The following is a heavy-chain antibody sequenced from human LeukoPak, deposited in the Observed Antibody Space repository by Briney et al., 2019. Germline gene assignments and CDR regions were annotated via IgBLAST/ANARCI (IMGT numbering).Heavy chain of an antibody. J-gene: IGHJ5*02. D-gene: IGHD2-2*01. CDR1: GFSLTTNGVG. CDR2: IYWDDDK. Sequence: VSGPTLVNPTQTLTLTCTFSGFSLTTNGVGAGWIRQPPGKALEWLALIYWDDDKRYSPSLKSRLTITKDTSRNQVVLTMTNMAPVDTATYYCAHRPYCTSMSCYARGDGPRFDPWGQGTLVTVSS. CDR3: AHRPYCTSMSCYARGDGPRFDP. V-gene: IGHV2-5*02.